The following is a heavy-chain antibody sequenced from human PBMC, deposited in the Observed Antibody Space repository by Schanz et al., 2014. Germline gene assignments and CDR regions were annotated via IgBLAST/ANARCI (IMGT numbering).Heavy chain of an antibody. CDR3: AKDAPYPFDL. CDR1: GFTFSTRA. CDR2: ISGDHRNT. Sequence: EVQLLESGGGLIQPGGSLRLSCAASGFTFSTRAMSWVRQAPGKGLEWVSSISGDHRNTIYADSVKGRFTISRDNSKNTLYLQMNSLRAEDTAIYYCAKDAPYPFDLWGRGTLITVSS. V-gene: IGHV3-23*01. J-gene: IGHJ2*01.